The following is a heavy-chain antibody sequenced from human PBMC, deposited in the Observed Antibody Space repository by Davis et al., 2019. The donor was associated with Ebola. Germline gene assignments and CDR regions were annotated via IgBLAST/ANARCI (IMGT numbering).Heavy chain of an antibody. CDR2: FDPEDGEA. CDR3: ATGAGLSTLGADY. J-gene: IGHJ4*02. CDR1: GYILTNLS. V-gene: IGHV1-24*01. Sequence: ASVKVSCKLSGYILTNLSMHWVRQAPGKGLEWMGGFDPEDGEAIYAQRFKGRVTMTEDTSIDTAYMELRSLRSEDSAVYYCATGAGLSTLGADYWGQGTLVTVSS. D-gene: IGHD3-16*01.